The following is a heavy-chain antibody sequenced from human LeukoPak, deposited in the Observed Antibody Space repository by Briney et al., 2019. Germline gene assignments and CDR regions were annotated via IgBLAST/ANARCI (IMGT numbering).Heavy chain of an antibody. V-gene: IGHV1-18*01. Sequence: ASVKVSCKASGYTFTSYGISWVRQAPGQGLEWMGWISAYNGNTNYAQKLQGRVTMTEDTSTDTAYMELSSLRSEDTAVYYCATIGGEAAGSFDYWGQGTLVTVSS. CDR1: GYTFTSYG. CDR2: ISAYNGNT. D-gene: IGHD6-13*01. J-gene: IGHJ4*02. CDR3: ATIGGEAAGSFDY.